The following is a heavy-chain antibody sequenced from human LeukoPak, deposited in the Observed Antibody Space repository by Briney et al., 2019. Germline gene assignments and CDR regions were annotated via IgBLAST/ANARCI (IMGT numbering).Heavy chain of an antibody. CDR1: GFTLSSYA. CDR3: TKGGGIASAGTDFDF. V-gene: IGHV3-23*01. D-gene: IGHD6-13*01. J-gene: IGHJ4*02. CDR2: ISSSGGST. Sequence: GGSLRLSCAASGFTLSSYAMSWVRQVPGKGLEWVSGISSSGGSTYYAGSVKGRFTISRDISKNTVHLQMNSLRGEDTALYYCTKGGGIASAGTDFDFWGQGTLVTVSS.